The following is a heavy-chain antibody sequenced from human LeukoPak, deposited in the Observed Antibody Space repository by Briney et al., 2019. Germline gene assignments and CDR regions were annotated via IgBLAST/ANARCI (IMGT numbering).Heavy chain of an antibody. CDR2: IYHSGST. CDR1: GGSISSGSYY. J-gene: IGHJ4*02. Sequence: PSETLSLTCTVSGGSISSGSYYWGWIRQPPGKGLEWIGSIYHSGSTYYNPSLKSRVTISVDTSKNRFSLKLSSVTAADTAVYYCARSPVRCSSTTCFGFYFDYWGQGTLVTVSS. D-gene: IGHD2-2*01. CDR3: ARSPVRCSSTTCFGFYFDY. V-gene: IGHV4-39*07.